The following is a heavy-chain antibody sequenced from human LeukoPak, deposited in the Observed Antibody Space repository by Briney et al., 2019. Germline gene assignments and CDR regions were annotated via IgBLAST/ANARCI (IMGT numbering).Heavy chain of an antibody. CDR1: GFTFSSYS. CDR3: ARSPSVYYYDSSGYANANYYYYGMDV. J-gene: IGHJ6*02. V-gene: IGHV3-21*01. D-gene: IGHD3-22*01. Sequence: GGSLRLSCAASGFTFSSYSMNWVRQAPGKGLEWVSSISSSSSYIYYADSVKGRFTISRDNAKNSLYLQMNSLRAEDTAVYYCARSPSVYYYDSSGYANANYYYYGMDVWGQGTMVTVSS. CDR2: ISSSSSYI.